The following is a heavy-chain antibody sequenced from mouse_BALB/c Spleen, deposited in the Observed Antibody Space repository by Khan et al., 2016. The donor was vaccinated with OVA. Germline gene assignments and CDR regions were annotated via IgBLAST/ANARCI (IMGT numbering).Heavy chain of an antibody. Sequence: EVQLQESGPGLVKPSQSLTLTCTATGYSITSDYAWNWNRQPPGNKLGWMGYISYSGSTTYNPSFKSRISITRDNSTDPFFLQLKSVTSEDTATYYCASELGRDCALDYWGQGTSVTVSS. J-gene: IGHJ4*01. V-gene: IGHV3-2*02. CDR3: ASELGRDCALDY. D-gene: IGHD4-1*01. CDR1: GYSITSDYA. CDR2: ISYSGST.